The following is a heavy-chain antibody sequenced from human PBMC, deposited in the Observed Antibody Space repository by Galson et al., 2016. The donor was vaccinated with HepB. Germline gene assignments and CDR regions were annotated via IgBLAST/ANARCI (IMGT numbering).Heavy chain of an antibody. D-gene: IGHD6-19*01. V-gene: IGHV3-7*01. CDR3: VNGYTSGI. Sequence: SLRLSCAASGFTFSAYWMAWIRQAPGKGLEWVANTNPDGSGKHYVDSAKGRFTVSRDNAKNSVFLDMNSLRAEDTAVYYCVNGYTSGIWGQGTTVTVSS. CDR1: GFTFSAYW. J-gene: IGHJ3*01. CDR2: TNPDGSGK.